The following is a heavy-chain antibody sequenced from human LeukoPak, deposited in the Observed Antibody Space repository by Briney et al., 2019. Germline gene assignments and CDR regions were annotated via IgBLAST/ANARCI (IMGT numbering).Heavy chain of an antibody. Sequence: ASVKVSCKASGYTFTSYYMHWVRNAPGQGLEWMGIINPSGGSTSYAQKFQGRVTMTRDTSTSTVYMELSSLRSEDTAVYYCARARSSVTTVTTPGYWGQGTLVTVSS. CDR1: GYTFTSYY. V-gene: IGHV1-46*01. CDR3: ARARSSVTTVTTPGY. D-gene: IGHD4-17*01. J-gene: IGHJ4*02. CDR2: INPSGGST.